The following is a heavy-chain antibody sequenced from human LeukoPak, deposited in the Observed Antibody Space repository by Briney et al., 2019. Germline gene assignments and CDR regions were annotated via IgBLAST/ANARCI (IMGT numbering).Heavy chain of an antibody. D-gene: IGHD3-10*01. Sequence: GGSLRLSCAASGFTFSSYAMNRVRQAPGKGLEWVSAISGSGSTTYYADSVKGRFTISRDNSKNTLFLQMNSLRTEDTAVYYCARDPLYYGSGSFDYWGQGTLVTVSS. V-gene: IGHV3-23*01. CDR1: GFTFSSYA. CDR3: ARDPLYYGSGSFDY. CDR2: ISGSGSTT. J-gene: IGHJ4*02.